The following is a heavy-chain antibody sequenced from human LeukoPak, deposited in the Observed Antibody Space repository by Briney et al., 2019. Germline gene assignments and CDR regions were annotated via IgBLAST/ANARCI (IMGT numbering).Heavy chain of an antibody. CDR1: GYTFTSYG. Sequence: ASVKVSCKASGYTFTSYGISWVRQAPGQGLEWMGWISAYNGNTNYAQKLQGRVTMTTDTSTSTAYMELRSLRSDDTAVYYCARDHLPYYYDSSVYQGFDPWGQGTLVTVSS. CDR2: ISAYNGNT. CDR3: ARDHLPYYYDSSVYQGFDP. J-gene: IGHJ5*02. V-gene: IGHV1-18*01. D-gene: IGHD3-22*01.